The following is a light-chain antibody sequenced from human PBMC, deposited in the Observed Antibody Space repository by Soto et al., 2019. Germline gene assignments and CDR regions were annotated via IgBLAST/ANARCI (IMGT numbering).Light chain of an antibody. Sequence: DIQMTQSPSSLSASVGDRVTITCRASQGIRNYLAWYQQKPGKVPKLLIYAASTLQSGVPSRFSVSGSGTDFTLTISSLQPEDVATYYCQKHDSVPRTFGQGTKVEIK. CDR1: QGIRNY. CDR2: AAS. CDR3: QKHDSVPRT. V-gene: IGKV1-27*01. J-gene: IGKJ1*01.